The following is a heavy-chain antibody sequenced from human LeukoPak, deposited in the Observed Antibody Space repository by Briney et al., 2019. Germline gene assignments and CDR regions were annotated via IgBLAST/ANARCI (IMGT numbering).Heavy chain of an antibody. CDR1: GGSFSDNY. J-gene: IGHJ4*02. CDR3: ASSVGSTDY. CDR2: INHRGST. Sequence: SETLSLTCGVYGGSFSDNYWTWIRQAPGKGLEWIGEINHRGSTNYNPSLKSRLTMSVDTYKNQFSPKMRSVTDADTAVYYCASSVGSTDYWGQGTLVTVSS. D-gene: IGHD1-26*01. V-gene: IGHV4-34*01.